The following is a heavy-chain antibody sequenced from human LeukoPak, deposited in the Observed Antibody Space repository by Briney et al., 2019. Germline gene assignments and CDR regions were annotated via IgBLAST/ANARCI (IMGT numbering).Heavy chain of an antibody. CDR1: GFTFSSYA. Sequence: GGSLRLSCAASGFTFSSYAMSWVRQAPGKGLEWVSAISGSGGSTYYADSVKGRFTISRDNSKNTLYLQMNSLRAEDTAVYYCASRSSVAGTGPGWGQGTLATVSS. CDR3: ASRSSVAGTGPG. V-gene: IGHV3-23*01. CDR2: ISGSGGST. D-gene: IGHD6-13*01. J-gene: IGHJ4*02.